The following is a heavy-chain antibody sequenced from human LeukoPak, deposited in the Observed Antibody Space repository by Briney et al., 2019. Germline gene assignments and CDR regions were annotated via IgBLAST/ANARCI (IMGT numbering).Heavy chain of an antibody. CDR2: ISSSSSYI. D-gene: IGHD6-19*01. CDR3: ARDKVAGDFDY. CDR1: GFTFSNYN. J-gene: IGHJ4*02. V-gene: IGHV3-21*01. Sequence: GGSLRLSCAASGFTFSNYNMNWVRQAPGKGLEWVSSISSSSSYIYYADSVKGRFTISRENAKNSLYLQMNSLRAEDTAVYYCARDKVAGDFDYWGQGTLVTVSS.